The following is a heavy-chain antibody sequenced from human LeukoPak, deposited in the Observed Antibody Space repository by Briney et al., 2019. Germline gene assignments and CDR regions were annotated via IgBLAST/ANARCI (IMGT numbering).Heavy chain of an antibody. J-gene: IGHJ4*02. CDR1: RFRFNNYG. CDR3: VKEGGHQIPFDY. D-gene: IGHD1-26*01. Sequence: GGSLRLSCAASRFRFNNYGMSWVRQAPGQGLEWVSVINDDGDNTNYADSVRGRFTISRDDSKSTLYLQMNSLRGEDTATYYCVKEGGHQIPFDYWGQRTLVTVSS. CDR2: INDDGDNT. V-gene: IGHV3-23*01.